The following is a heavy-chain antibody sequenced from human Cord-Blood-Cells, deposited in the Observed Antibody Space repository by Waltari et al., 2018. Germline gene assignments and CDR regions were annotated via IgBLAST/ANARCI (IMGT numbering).Heavy chain of an antibody. D-gene: IGHD7-27*01. J-gene: IGHJ3*02. CDR1: GGSSSGYY. Sequence: QVQLQQWGAGLLKPSETLSLTCAVYGGSSSGYYCSWSRQPPGKGLEWIGEINHSGSTNYNPSLKSRVTISVDTSKNQFSLKLSSVTTADTAVYYCARPLPGDDAFDIWGQGTMVTVSS. CDR3: ARPLPGDDAFDI. V-gene: IGHV4-34*01. CDR2: INHSGST.